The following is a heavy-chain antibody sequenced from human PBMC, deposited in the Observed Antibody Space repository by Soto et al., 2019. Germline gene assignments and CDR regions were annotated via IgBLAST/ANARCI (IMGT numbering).Heavy chain of an antibody. CDR1: GGSIRSTNW. Sequence: SETLSLTCVVSGGSIRSTNWWAWVRQTPGKGLEWIGEVYHNGTSNYNPSLKGRATISVDTSKDQVSLRLNSVIDADTAVYYCARDLDRYCSVTSCHAMDVWGQGTPVTVSS. CDR3: ARDLDRYCSVTSCHAMDV. J-gene: IGHJ6*02. D-gene: IGHD2-15*01. V-gene: IGHV4-4*02. CDR2: VYHNGTS.